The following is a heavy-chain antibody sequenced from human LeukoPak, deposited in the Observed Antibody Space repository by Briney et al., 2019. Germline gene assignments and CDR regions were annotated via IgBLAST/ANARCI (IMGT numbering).Heavy chain of an antibody. J-gene: IGHJ3*02. D-gene: IGHD4-11*01. CDR1: GFTFSSYW. V-gene: IGHV3-74*01. CDR3: ARANSNYGTNAFDI. CDR2: INSDGSST. Sequence: GGSLRLSCAASGFTFSSYWMHWVRQAPGKGLVWVSRINSDGSSTSYADSVKGRFTISRDNSKNTLYLQMNSLRAEDTAVYYCARANSNYGTNAFDIWGQGTMVTVSS.